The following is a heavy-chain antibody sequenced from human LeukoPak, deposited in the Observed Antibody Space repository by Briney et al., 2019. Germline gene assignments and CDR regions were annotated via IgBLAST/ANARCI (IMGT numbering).Heavy chain of an antibody. CDR1: GGSFSGYY. CDR2: INHSGST. D-gene: IGHD3-10*01. J-gene: IGHJ6*02. CDR3: ARAWRSTMVRGAPYYYYGMDV. Sequence: SETLSLTCAVYGGSFSGYYWSWIRQPPGKGLEWIGEINHSGSTNYNPSLKSRVTISVDTSKNQFSLKLSSVTAADTAVYYCARAWRSTMVRGAPYYYYGMDVWGQGTTVTVSS. V-gene: IGHV4-34*01.